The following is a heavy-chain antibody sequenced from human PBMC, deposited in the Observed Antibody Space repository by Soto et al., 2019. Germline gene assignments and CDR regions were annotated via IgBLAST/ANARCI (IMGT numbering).Heavy chain of an antibody. J-gene: IGHJ6*02. D-gene: IGHD2-15*01. V-gene: IGHV3-23*01. CDR2: ISGSGGGT. Sequence: AGGSLRLSCAASGFTFGNYAMTWVRQAPGKGLECVSRISGSGGGTYYADSVKGRFTISRDNSENTLYLHLNILRAEDTAVYYCAKDHLGYCSGGSCYNYYYGMDVWGQGTTVTSP. CDR1: GFTFGNYA. CDR3: AKDHLGYCSGGSCYNYYYGMDV.